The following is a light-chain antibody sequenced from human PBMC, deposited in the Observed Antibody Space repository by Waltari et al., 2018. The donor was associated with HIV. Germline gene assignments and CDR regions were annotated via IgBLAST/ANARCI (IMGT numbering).Light chain of an antibody. CDR1: QSVSSTY. J-gene: IGKJ2*01. V-gene: IGKV3-20*01. Sequence: EIVLTQSPGTLSLSPGERAILSCKNSQSVSSTYLAWYQPKPGQAPRLLIYGTSSRATGIPDRFSGSWSGTDFTLTVSRLEPADFAVYYCQQYGSSPYTFGQGTQLEI. CDR3: QQYGSSPYT. CDR2: GTS.